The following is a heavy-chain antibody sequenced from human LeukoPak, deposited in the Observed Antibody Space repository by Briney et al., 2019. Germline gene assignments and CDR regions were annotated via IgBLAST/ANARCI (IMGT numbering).Heavy chain of an antibody. Sequence: GGPLRLSCAASGFTFSSYAMSWVRQAPGKGLEWVSAISGSGGSTYYADSVKGRFTISRDNSKNTLYLQMNSLRAEDTAVYYCAKDHDQLLSAIDYWGQGTLVTVSS. CDR2: ISGSGGST. CDR3: AKDHDQLLSAIDY. V-gene: IGHV3-23*01. J-gene: IGHJ4*02. D-gene: IGHD2-2*01. CDR1: GFTFSSYA.